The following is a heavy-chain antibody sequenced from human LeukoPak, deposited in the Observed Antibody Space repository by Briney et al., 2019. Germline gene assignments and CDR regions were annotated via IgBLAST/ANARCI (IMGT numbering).Heavy chain of an antibody. CDR1: GGSISGYY. CDR2: IYNSGST. Sequence: SVTLSLTCTVSGGSISGYYWSWIRQPPGKGLEWIGYIYNSGSTNYNPSLKSRVTISLDTSRNQFSLRLSSVIAADTALYYCARAWYSHGTFDHWGQGTLVTVSS. V-gene: IGHV4-59*01. J-gene: IGHJ4*02. D-gene: IGHD5-18*01. CDR3: ARAWYSHGTFDH.